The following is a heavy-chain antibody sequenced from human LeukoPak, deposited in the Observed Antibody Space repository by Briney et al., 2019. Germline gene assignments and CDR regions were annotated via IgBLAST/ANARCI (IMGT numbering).Heavy chain of an antibody. CDR1: GYTFTGYY. CDR2: INPNSDDT. D-gene: IGHD6-13*01. CDR3: ARGPQRQSSSWPLTFDI. J-gene: IGHJ3*02. Sequence: ASVKVSCKASGYTFTGYYIHWVRQAPGQGLEWMGWINPNSDDTNYAQKFQGRVTMTRDTSISTAYMELSRLRSDDTAVYYCARGPQRQSSSWPLTFDIWGQGTMVTVSS. V-gene: IGHV1-2*02.